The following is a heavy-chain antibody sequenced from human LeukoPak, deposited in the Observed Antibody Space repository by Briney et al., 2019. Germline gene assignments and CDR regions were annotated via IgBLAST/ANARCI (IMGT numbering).Heavy chain of an antibody. J-gene: IGHJ6*04. V-gene: IGHV3-23*01. CDR3: AKGGYDILTGYHYGMDV. Sequence: GGSLRLSCAASGFTFSSYAMSWVRRAPGKGLEWVSAISGSGGSTYYADSVKGRFTISRDNSKNTLYLQMNSLRAEDTAVHYCAKGGYDILTGYHYGMDVWGKGTTVTVSS. CDR2: ISGSGGST. D-gene: IGHD3-9*01. CDR1: GFTFSSYA.